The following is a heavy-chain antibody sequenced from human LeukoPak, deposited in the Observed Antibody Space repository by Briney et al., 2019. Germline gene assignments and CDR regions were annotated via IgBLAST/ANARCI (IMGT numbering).Heavy chain of an antibody. Sequence: ASVKVSCKASGDTFTSYYMHSVRQSPGQGREWRGIINPSVVSTSYAQKFQGRVTMTRDTSTSTVYMELSSLRSEDTGVYYCAREDVAVDFGDWGQGTLVTVSS. CDR2: INPSVVST. J-gene: IGHJ4*02. D-gene: IGHD6-19*01. V-gene: IGHV1-46*01. CDR1: GDTFTSYY. CDR3: AREDVAVDFGD.